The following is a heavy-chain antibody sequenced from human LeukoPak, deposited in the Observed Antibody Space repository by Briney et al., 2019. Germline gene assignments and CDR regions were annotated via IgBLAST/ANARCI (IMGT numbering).Heavy chain of an antibody. CDR2: ISAHNGNT. Sequence: ASVKVSCKASGYTFTSYGISWVRQAPGQGLEWMGWISAHNGNTNYAQKLQGRVTMTTDTSTSTAYMELRSLRSDDTAVYYCARDSSYCSSTSCPGGIYYYGMDVWGQGTTVTVSS. CDR3: ARDSSYCSSTSCPGGIYYYGMDV. J-gene: IGHJ6*02. D-gene: IGHD2-2*01. CDR1: GYTFTSYG. V-gene: IGHV1-18*01.